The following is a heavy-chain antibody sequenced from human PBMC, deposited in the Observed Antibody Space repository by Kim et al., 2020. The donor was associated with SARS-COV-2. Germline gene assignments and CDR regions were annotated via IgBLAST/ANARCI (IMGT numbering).Heavy chain of an antibody. Sequence: QGRVTMTRDTSTSTVYMELSSLRSEDTAVYYCARGITIFGVVIRTNWFDPWGQGTLVTVSS. V-gene: IGHV1-46*01. D-gene: IGHD3-3*01. CDR3: ARGITIFGVVIRTNWFDP. J-gene: IGHJ5*02.